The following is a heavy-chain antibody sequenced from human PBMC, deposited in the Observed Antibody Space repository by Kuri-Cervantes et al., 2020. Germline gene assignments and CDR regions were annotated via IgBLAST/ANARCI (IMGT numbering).Heavy chain of an antibody. Sequence: GGSLRLSCAASGFTLNNYDMHWVRQPTGKGLEWVSAIGTAGDTYYPGYVKGRFTISRDNSNNIVYLQMNSLRPDDTAIYSCAKDFRWRVHSFDSWGPGTVVTVSS. CDR2: IGTAGDT. CDR3: AKDFRWRVHSFDS. D-gene: IGHD6-19*01. J-gene: IGHJ4*02. CDR1: GFTLNNYD. V-gene: IGHV3-13*01.